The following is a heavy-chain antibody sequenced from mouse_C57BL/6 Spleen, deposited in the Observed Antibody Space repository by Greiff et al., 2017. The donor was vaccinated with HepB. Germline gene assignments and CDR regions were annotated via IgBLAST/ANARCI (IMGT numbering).Heavy chain of an antibody. V-gene: IGHV1-19*01. CDR1: GYTFTDYY. CDR3: ARDPGRYWYFDV. J-gene: IGHJ1*03. Sequence: VQLQQSGPVLVKPGASVKMSCKASGYTFTDYYMNWVKQSHGKSLEWIGVINPYNGGTSYNQKFKGKATLTVDKSSSTAYMELNSLTSEDSAVYYCARDPGRYWYFDVWGTGTTVTVSS. CDR2: INPYNGGT.